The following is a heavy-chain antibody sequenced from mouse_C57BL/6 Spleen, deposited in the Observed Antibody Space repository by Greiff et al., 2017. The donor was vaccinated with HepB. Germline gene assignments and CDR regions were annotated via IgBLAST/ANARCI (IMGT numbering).Heavy chain of an antibody. J-gene: IGHJ3*01. V-gene: IGHV14-4*01. Sequence: VQLQQSGAELVRPGASVKLSCTASGFNIKDDYMHWVKQRPEQGLEWIGWIDPENGDTEYASKFQGKATITADTSSNTAYLQLSSLTSEDTAVYYCTPYGSSYGAYWGQGTLVTVSA. CDR3: TPYGSSYGAY. CDR2: IDPENGDT. CDR1: GFNIKDDY. D-gene: IGHD1-1*01.